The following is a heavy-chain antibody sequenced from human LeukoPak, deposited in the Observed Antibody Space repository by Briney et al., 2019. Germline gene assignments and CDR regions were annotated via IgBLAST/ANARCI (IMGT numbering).Heavy chain of an antibody. CDR3: AITRRTVVANFDY. CDR2: ISWNSGSI. D-gene: IGHD3-22*01. J-gene: IGHJ4*02. CDR1: GFTFDDYA. Sequence: GRSLRLSCAASGFTFDDYAMHWVRQAPGKGLEWVSGISWNSGSIGYADSVKGRFTISRDNSKNTLYLQMNSLRAEDTAVYYCAITRRTVVANFDYWGQGTLVTVSS. V-gene: IGHV3-9*01.